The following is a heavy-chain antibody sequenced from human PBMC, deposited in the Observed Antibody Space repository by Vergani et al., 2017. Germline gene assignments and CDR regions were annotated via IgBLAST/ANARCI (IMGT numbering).Heavy chain of an antibody. CDR1: GGSFSGYY. CDR2: INHSGST. V-gene: IGHV4-34*01. D-gene: IGHD6-13*01. J-gene: IGHJ1*01. CDR3: ARHEVAVGRDEYFQH. Sequence: QVQLQQWGAGLLKPSETLSLTCAVYGGSFSGYYWSWIRQPPGKGLEWIGEINHSGSTNYNPSLKSRVAISVDTSKNQFSLKLSSVTAADTAVYYCARHEVAVGRDEYFQHWGQGTLVTVSS.